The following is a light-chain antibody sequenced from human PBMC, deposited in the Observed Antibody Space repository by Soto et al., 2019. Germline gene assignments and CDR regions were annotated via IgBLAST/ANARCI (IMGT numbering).Light chain of an antibody. CDR3: QQSYNSLAIT. Sequence: DIQMTQSPSSLCASVGDRVTITCLASQSVFRYLHWYQQKPGKAPKLLIYAASSLQSGVPSRFSGSGSGTDFTLTISSLQPEDFATYYCQQSYNSLAITFGQGTRLEIK. CDR2: AAS. V-gene: IGKV1-39*01. CDR1: QSVFRY. J-gene: IGKJ5*01.